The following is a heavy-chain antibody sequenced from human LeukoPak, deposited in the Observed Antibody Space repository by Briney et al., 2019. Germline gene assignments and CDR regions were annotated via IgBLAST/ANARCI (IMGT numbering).Heavy chain of an antibody. CDR2: INPNSGGT. CDR3: ARDYYDSSGYYELDY. D-gene: IGHD3-22*01. V-gene: IGHV1-2*02. Sequence: VASVKVSCKASGGTFSSYAISWVRQAPGQGLEWMGWINPNSGGTNYAQKFQGRVTMTRDTSISTAYMELSRLRSDDTAVYYCARDYYDSSGYYELDYWGQGTLVTVSS. J-gene: IGHJ4*02. CDR1: GGTFSSYA.